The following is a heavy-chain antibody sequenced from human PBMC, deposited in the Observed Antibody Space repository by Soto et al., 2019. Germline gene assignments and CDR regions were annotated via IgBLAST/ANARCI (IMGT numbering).Heavy chain of an antibody. CDR2: IYYTGDT. V-gene: IGHV4-30-4*01. CDR3: ARASFTATPYFFAS. CDR1: GGSISSDNYY. D-gene: IGHD2-15*01. J-gene: IGHJ4*02. Sequence: QVQLQESGPGLVKPSQTLSLTCPVSGGSISSDNYYWSWIRQPPGKGLEWIGYIYYTGDTYYNPSLKRRVTFSGDTSENQFSLKLTSVTAADTAVYYWARASFTATPYFFASWGQGTLVTVSS.